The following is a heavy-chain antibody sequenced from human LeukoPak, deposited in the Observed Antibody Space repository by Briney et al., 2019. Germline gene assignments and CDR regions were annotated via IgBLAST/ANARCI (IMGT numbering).Heavy chain of an antibody. J-gene: IGHJ4*02. CDR3: ANPGHSYGYNY. CDR2: IIPILGIA. D-gene: IGHD5-18*01. CDR1: GGTFSSYA. V-gene: IGHV1-69*04. Sequence: GASVKVSCKASGGTFSSYAISWVRQAPGQGLEWMGRIIPILGIANYAQKFQGRVTITADKSTSTAYMELSSLRSEDTAVYYCANPGHSYGYNYWGQGTLVTVSS.